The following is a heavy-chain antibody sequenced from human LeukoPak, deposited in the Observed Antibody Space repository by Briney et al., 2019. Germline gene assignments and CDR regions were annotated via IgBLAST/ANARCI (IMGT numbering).Heavy chain of an antibody. V-gene: IGHV4-39*07. J-gene: IGHJ4*02. CDR1: GGSISSSSYY. D-gene: IGHD3-9*01. CDR2: IYYSGST. CDR3: ARETYSNILTGTDY. Sequence: SETLSLTCTVSGGSISSSSYYWGWIRQPPGKGLEWIGSIYYSGSTYYNPSLKSRVTISVDTSKNQFSLKLSSVTAADTAVYYCARETYSNILTGTDYWGPGTLVTVSS.